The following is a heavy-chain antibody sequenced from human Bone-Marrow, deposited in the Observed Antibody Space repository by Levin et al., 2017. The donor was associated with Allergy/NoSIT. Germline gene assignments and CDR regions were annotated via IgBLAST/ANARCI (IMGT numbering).Heavy chain of an antibody. V-gene: IGHV3-23*01. CDR2: ISAGGGDT. CDR3: ATLANSGTLYY. D-gene: IGHD6-13*01. CDR1: GIAFSTFH. J-gene: IGHJ4*02. Sequence: SGGSLRLSCAASGIAFSTFHMTWVRQSPGKGLEWVSSISAGGGDTYYADSVKGRFTISRDNFENTLSLQMNSLRADDTALFYCATLANSGTLYYWGQGALVTVSS.